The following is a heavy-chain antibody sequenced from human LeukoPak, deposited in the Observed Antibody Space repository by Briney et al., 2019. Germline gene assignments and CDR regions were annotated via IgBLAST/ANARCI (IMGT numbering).Heavy chain of an antibody. Sequence: ASVTVSCKASGYTFTSYAMHWVRQAPGQRLEWMGWINAGNGNTKYSQKFQGRVTITRDTSASTAYMELSSQRSEDTAVYYCARRVRLDAYFDYWGQGTLVTVSS. CDR1: GYTFTSYA. V-gene: IGHV1-3*01. CDR3: ARRVRLDAYFDY. J-gene: IGHJ4*02. CDR2: INAGNGNT. D-gene: IGHD6-25*01.